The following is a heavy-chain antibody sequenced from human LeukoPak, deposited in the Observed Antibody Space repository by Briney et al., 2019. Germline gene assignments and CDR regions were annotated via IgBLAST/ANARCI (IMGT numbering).Heavy chain of an antibody. V-gene: IGHV4-59*01. CDR2: IYYSGST. CDR1: GGSISSYY. CDR3: ASNVVVPGEDYYYGMDV. J-gene: IGHJ6*02. Sequence: SETLSLTCTVSGGSISSYYWIWIRQPPGKGLEWIGYIYYSGSTNYNPSLKSRVTISVDTSKNQFSLKLSSVTAADTAVYYCASNVVVPGEDYYYGMDVWGQGTTVTVSS. D-gene: IGHD2-2*01.